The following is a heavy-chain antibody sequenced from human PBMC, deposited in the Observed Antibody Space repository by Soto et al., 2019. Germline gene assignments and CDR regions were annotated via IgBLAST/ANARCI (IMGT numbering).Heavy chain of an antibody. CDR1: GYTFTSYD. Sequence: QVQLVQSGAEVKKPGTSVKVSCKASGYTFTSYDINWVRQATGPGLEWLGWINPNSGNTGYAQKFQGRVTMTRDSSITTAYMELSNLRSEDTAVYFCARGWEVPAATFDSWGQGTLVTVSS. CDR3: ARGWEVPAATFDS. V-gene: IGHV1-8*01. J-gene: IGHJ4*02. CDR2: INPNSGNT. D-gene: IGHD2-2*01.